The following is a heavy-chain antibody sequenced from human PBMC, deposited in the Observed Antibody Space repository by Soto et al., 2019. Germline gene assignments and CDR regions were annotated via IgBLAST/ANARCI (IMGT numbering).Heavy chain of an antibody. V-gene: IGHV4-59*08. Sequence: SETLSLTCTVSGGSISSYYWSWIRQPPGKGLEWIGYIYYSGSTNYNPSLKSRVTISVDTSKNQFSLKLSSVTAADTAVYYCARRSDSYGFDYWGQGTLVTVSS. CDR2: IYYSGST. J-gene: IGHJ4*02. CDR3: ARRSDSYGFDY. CDR1: GGSISSYY. D-gene: IGHD5-18*01.